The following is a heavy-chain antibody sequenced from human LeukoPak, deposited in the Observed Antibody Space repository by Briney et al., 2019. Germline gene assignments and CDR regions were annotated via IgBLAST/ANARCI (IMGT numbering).Heavy chain of an antibody. CDR1: GYTFTSYG. Sequence: GASVKVSCKASGYTFTSYGISWVRQAPGQGLEWMGWISAYNGNTSYAQKLQGRVTMTTDTSTSTAYMELRSLRSNDTAVYYCARATPGGYDGYCSGGSCYSRFYYYYYYMDVWGKGTTVTVSS. CDR2: ISAYNGNT. CDR3: ARATPGGYDGYCSGGSCYSRFYYYYYYMDV. D-gene: IGHD2-15*01. J-gene: IGHJ6*03. V-gene: IGHV1-18*01.